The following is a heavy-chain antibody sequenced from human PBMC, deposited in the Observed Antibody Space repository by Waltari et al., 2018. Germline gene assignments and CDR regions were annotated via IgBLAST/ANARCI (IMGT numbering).Heavy chain of an antibody. CDR3: ARSGSYVINYFDY. Sequence: QLQLQESGPGLVKPSETLSLTCTVSGGSISSSSYYWGWIRQPPGKGLEWIGEINHSGSTNYNPSLKSRVTISVDTSKNQFSLKLSSVTAADTAVYYCARSGSYVINYFDYWGQGTLVTVSS. CDR1: GGSISSSSYY. J-gene: IGHJ4*02. CDR2: INHSGST. V-gene: IGHV4-39*07. D-gene: IGHD3-16*01.